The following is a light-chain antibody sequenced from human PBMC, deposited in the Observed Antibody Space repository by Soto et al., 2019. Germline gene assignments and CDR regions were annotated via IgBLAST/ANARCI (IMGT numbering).Light chain of an antibody. J-gene: IGKJ2*01. V-gene: IGKV1-33*01. CDR1: QDISDF. CDR2: EAS. Sequence: DIQMTQSPSSLSASVGDRVTITCQASQDISDFLNWYQQKPGKAPRLLIYEASNLETGVPSRFSGSGSGTDFTVSISSLQPEDIAVYYCQQYDDLPYTFGQGTKVEIK. CDR3: QQYDDLPYT.